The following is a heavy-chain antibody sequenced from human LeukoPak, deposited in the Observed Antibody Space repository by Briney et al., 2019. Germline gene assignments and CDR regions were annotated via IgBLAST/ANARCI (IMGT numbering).Heavy chain of an antibody. Sequence: SETLSLTCTVSGGAISSGSYYWSWIRQPAGKGLEWIGRIYTSGSTNYNPSLKSRVTISVDTSKNQFSLKLSSVTAADTAVYYCALAARVKYYFDYWGQGTLVTVSS. D-gene: IGHD6-6*01. CDR1: GGAISSGSYY. CDR3: ALAARVKYYFDY. J-gene: IGHJ4*02. V-gene: IGHV4-61*02. CDR2: IYTSGST.